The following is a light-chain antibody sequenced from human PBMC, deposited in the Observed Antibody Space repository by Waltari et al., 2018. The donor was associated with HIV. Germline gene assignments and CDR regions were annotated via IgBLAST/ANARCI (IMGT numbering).Light chain of an antibody. J-gene: IGLJ2*01. CDR3: SSYTSSITLVL. Sequence: QSALTQPASVSGSPGQSITISCTGTSSDVGGYNYVSWYQQHPGKAPKLMIYEVSNRPSGVSNRFSGSKSGNTASLTISGLQAEDDANYYCSSYTSSITLVLFGGGTKLTVL. CDR2: EVS. V-gene: IGLV2-14*01. CDR1: SSDVGGYNY.